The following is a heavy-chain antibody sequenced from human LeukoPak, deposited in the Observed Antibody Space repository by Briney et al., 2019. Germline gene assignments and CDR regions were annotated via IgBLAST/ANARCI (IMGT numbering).Heavy chain of an antibody. V-gene: IGHV4-34*01. CDR1: GGSFSGYY. Sequence: TSETLSLTCAVYGGSFSGYYWSWIRQPPGKGLEWIGEINHSGSTNYNPSLKSRVTISVDTSKNQFSLKLSSVTAADTAVYYCRTGYPPYYYFDYWGQGTLVTVSS. CDR2: INHSGST. D-gene: IGHD3-9*01. CDR3: RTGYPPYYYFDY. J-gene: IGHJ4*02.